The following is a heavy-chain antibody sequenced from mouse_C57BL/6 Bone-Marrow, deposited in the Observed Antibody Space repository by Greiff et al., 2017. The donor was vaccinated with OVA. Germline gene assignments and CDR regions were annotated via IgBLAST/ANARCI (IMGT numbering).Heavy chain of an antibody. CDR1: GFTFTDYY. CDR3: ARCLRYFDV. Sequence: DVQLVESGGGLVQPGGSLSLSCAASGFTFTDYYMSWVRQPPGKALEWLGFIRNKANGYTTEYSASVKGRFTISRDNSQSILYLQMNALRAEDSATYYCARCLRYFDVWGTGTTVTVSS. V-gene: IGHV7-3*01. CDR2: IRNKANGYTT. J-gene: IGHJ1*03. D-gene: IGHD6-2*01.